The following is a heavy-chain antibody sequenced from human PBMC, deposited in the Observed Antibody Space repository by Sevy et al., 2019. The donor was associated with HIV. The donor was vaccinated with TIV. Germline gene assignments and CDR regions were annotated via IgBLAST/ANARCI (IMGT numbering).Heavy chain of an antibody. CDR2: ISAYNGNT. Sequence: ASVKVSCKASGYTFTSYGISWVRQAPGQGLEWMGWISAYNGNTNYAQKLQGRVTMTTDISTSTAYMELRSLRSDDTAVYYCARVDVVVVAATHFDYWGQGTLVTVSS. J-gene: IGHJ4*02. CDR1: GYTFTSYG. D-gene: IGHD2-15*01. CDR3: ARVDVVVVAATHFDY. V-gene: IGHV1-18*04.